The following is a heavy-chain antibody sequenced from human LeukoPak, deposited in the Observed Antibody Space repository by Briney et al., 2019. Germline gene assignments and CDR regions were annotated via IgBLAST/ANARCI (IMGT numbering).Heavy chain of an antibody. CDR3: AKGGDCAYGYYFDS. CDR2: ISYDGANE. J-gene: IGHJ4*02. CDR1: GFSFNKYG. D-gene: IGHD2-21*01. V-gene: IGHV3-30*18. Sequence: GGSLRLSCAASGFSFNKYGVHWVRQTPAKGLEWVALISYDGANEKYADSVKGRFTISRDNSKNTLSLQMNSLRDEDTAVYYCAKGGDCAYGYYFDSWGQGTPVTVSS.